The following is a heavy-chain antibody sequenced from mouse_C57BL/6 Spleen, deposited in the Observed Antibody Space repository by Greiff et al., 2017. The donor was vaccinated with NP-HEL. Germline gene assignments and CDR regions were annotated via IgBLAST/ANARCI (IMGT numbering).Heavy chain of an antibody. V-gene: IGHV1-74*01. J-gene: IGHJ2*01. CDR3: AITTVVATEDY. Sequence: QVQLKQPGAELVKPGASVKVSCKASGYTFTSYWMHWVKQRPGQGLEWIGRIHPSDSDTNYNQKFKGKATLTVDKSSSTAYMQLSSLTSEGSAVYYCAITTVVATEDYWGQGTTLTVSS. CDR2: IHPSDSDT. D-gene: IGHD1-1*01. CDR1: GYTFTSYW.